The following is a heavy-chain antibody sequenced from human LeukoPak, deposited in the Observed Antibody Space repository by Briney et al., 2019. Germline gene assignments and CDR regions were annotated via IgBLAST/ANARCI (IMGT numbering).Heavy chain of an antibody. CDR2: IYYSGST. CDR1: GGSISSYY. J-gene: IGHJ4*02. Sequence: SETLSLTCTVSGGSISSYYWSWIRQPPGKGLEWVGYIYYSGSTNHNPSLKSGVTISVDTSKNQFSLKLSSLTAADTAVYYCAGVPDSNYPYYFDYWGQGTLVTVSS. V-gene: IGHV4-59*01. D-gene: IGHD4-11*01. CDR3: AGVPDSNYPYYFDY.